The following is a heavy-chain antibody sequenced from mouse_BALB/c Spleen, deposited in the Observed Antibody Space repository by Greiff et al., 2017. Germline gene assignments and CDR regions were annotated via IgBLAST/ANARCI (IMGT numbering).Heavy chain of an antibody. J-gene: IGHJ3*01. CDR3: ARHLFYDGYYWFAY. Sequence: EVMLVESGGDLVKPGGSLKLSCAASGFTFSSYGMSWVRQTPDKRLEWVATISSGGSYTYYPDSVKGRFTISRDNAKNTLYLQMSSLKSEDTAMYYCARHLFYDGYYWFAYWGQGTLVTVSA. V-gene: IGHV5-6*02. CDR2: ISSGGSYT. D-gene: IGHD2-3*01. CDR1: GFTFSSYG.